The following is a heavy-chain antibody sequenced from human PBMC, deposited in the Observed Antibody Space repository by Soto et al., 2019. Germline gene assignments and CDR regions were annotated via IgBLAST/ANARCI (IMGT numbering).Heavy chain of an antibody. CDR1: GFTFSDYY. J-gene: IGHJ4*02. CDR3: ARFLPPARGVFDY. D-gene: IGHD6-6*01. Sequence: GGSLRLSCAASGFTFSDYYMSWIRQAPGKGLEWVSYISSSGSTIYYADSVKGRFTISRDNAKNSLYLQMNSLRADDTAVYYCARFLPPARGVFDYWGQGTLVTVSS. CDR2: ISSSGSTI. V-gene: IGHV3-11*01.